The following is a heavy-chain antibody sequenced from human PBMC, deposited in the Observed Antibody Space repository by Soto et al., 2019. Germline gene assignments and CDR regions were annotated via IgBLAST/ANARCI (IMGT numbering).Heavy chain of an antibody. V-gene: IGHV3-23*01. CDR2: ISGSGGST. J-gene: IGHJ5*02. Sequence: EVQLLESGGGLVQPGGSLRLSCAASGFTFSSYAMSWVRQAPGKGLEWVSAISGSGGSTYYADSVKGRFTISRDNSKNTLYLQMNSLRAEDTAVYYCAKDWGLYDFWSGYYTGWFDPWGQGTLVTVSS. D-gene: IGHD3-3*01. CDR1: GFTFSSYA. CDR3: AKDWGLYDFWSGYYTGWFDP.